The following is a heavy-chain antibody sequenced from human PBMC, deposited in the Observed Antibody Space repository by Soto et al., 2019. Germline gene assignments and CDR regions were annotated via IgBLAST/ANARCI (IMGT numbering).Heavy chain of an antibody. CDR3: ARANVGPPGGGSWIMPFDF. Sequence: SETLSLTCTVSGGSISSYYWSWIRQSAGQGLEWIGRIYPGGSTNCNPSLKSRVTMSADTSKNQFSLRLTSVTTADTAVYYCARANVGPPGGGSWIMPFDFWGQGTLVTVSS. CDR2: IYPGGST. J-gene: IGHJ4*02. D-gene: IGHD2-15*01. V-gene: IGHV4-4*07. CDR1: GGSISSYY.